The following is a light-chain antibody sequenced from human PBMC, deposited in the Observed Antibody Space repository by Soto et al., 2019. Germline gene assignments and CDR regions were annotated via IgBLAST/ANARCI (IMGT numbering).Light chain of an antibody. CDR1: TGAVTSGHY. CDR2: DTS. CDR3: VLSYSALGV. Sequence: QAVVTQEPSLTVSPGGTVTLTCGSSTGAVTSGHYPYWFQQKPGQAPRTLIFDTSNKHSYTPARFSGSLLGGKAALTLSGAQPEDEADYDCVLSYSALGVFGGGTKLTVL. V-gene: IGLV7-46*01. J-gene: IGLJ2*01.